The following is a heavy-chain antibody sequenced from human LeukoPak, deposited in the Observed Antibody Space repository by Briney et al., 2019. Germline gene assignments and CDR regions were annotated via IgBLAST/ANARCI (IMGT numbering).Heavy chain of an antibody. Sequence: TLSLTCTVSGGSISSGGYYWSWIRQPPGKGLEWIGYIYHSGSTYYNPSLKSRVTISVDTSKNHFSLKLSSVTAADTAVYYCARDQTYSGSGIYTYFDYWGQGTLVTVSS. CDR3: ARDQTYSGSGIYTYFDY. CDR1: GGSISSGGYY. J-gene: IGHJ4*02. D-gene: IGHD3-10*01. CDR2: IYHSGST. V-gene: IGHV4-30-2*01.